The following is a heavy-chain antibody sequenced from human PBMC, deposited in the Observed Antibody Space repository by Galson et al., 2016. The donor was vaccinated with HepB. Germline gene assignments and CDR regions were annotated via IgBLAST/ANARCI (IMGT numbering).Heavy chain of an antibody. D-gene: IGHD1-1*01. Sequence: SLRLSCAVSGPGFKGYGMSWVRQAPGKGLQWVSDIDGEGHTTHHADSVKGRFTMSRDNSQDTVYLEMKRVRVEDTAIYYCAIGATGATWRNWGQGTLVTVSS. CDR1: GPGFKGYG. J-gene: IGHJ4*02. V-gene: IGHV3-23*01. CDR3: AIGATGATWRN. CDR2: IDGEGHTT.